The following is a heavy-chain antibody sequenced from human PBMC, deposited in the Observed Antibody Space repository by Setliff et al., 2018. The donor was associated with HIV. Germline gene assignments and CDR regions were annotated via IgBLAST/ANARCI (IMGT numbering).Heavy chain of an antibody. D-gene: IGHD1-26*01. Sequence: SETLSLTCTVSGDSISSYSWAWIRQPAGKGLEWIGRIYTSGSTNYNPSLKSRVTMSVDTSKNQLSLKLTSVTAADTAIYYCARAIVGTIDAFDIWGKGTMVTVSS. CDR1: GDSISSYS. CDR2: IYTSGST. J-gene: IGHJ3*02. V-gene: IGHV4-4*07. CDR3: ARAIVGTIDAFDI.